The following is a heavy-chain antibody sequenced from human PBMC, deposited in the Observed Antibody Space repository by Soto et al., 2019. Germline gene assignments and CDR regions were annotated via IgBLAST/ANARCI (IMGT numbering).Heavy chain of an antibody. CDR2: IKSDGSYT. Sequence: GGSLRLSCAASGFTFSNYWMHWVRQAPGKGLVWVSRIKSDGSYTNYADSVKGRFTISRDNAESTLYLQMNSLRAEDTAVYYCAKDEYSSGWSLDYWGQGTLVTVST. CDR1: GFTFSNYW. J-gene: IGHJ4*02. CDR3: AKDEYSSGWSLDY. V-gene: IGHV3-74*01. D-gene: IGHD6-19*01.